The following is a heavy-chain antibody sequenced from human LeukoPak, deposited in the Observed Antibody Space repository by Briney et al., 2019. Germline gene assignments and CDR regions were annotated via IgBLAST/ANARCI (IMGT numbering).Heavy chain of an antibody. V-gene: IGHV3-15*01. D-gene: IGHD2-2*01. Sequence: GGSLRLSCAASGFTFSNARMSWVRQAPGKGLEWVGRIKSKTDGGTTDYAAPVKGRFTISRDDSKNTLYLQMNSLKTEDTAVYHCTTDNIVVVPAASYYFDYWGQGTLVTVSS. J-gene: IGHJ4*02. CDR1: GFTFSNAR. CDR3: TTDNIVVVPAASYYFDY. CDR2: IKSKTDGGTT.